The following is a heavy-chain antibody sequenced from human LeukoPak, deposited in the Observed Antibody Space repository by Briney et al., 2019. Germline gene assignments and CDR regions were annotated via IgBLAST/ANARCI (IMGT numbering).Heavy chain of an antibody. Sequence: GGSLRLSCAASGFSLNYYWMTWVRQAPGKGLEWVANIKPDGSEKYYVDSVKGRFIVPRDNAKNSLYLQMNSLRVEDTAVYYCASTSWSGYDYWGQGTLVTVSS. V-gene: IGHV3-7*01. J-gene: IGHJ4*02. CDR1: GFSLNYYW. CDR2: IKPDGSEK. D-gene: IGHD3-3*01. CDR3: ASTSWSGYDY.